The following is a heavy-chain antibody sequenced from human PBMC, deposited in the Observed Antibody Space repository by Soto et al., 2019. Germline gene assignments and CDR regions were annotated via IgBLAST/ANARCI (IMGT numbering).Heavy chain of an antibody. CDR2: INPNSGGT. V-gene: IGHV1-2*04. CDR3: ARDIRSNEKYSYARPYYYGMDV. D-gene: IGHD5-18*01. J-gene: IGHJ6*02. Sequence: KWPPASVKVSCKASGYTFTGYYMHWVRQAPGQGLEWMGWINPNSGGTNYAQKFQGWVTMTRDTSISTAYMELSRLRSDDTAVYYCARDIRSNEKYSYARPYYYGMDVWGQGTTVTVSS. CDR1: GYTFTGYY.